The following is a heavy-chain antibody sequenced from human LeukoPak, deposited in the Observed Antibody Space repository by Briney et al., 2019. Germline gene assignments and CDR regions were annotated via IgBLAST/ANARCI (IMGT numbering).Heavy chain of an antibody. J-gene: IGHJ4*02. CDR3: ARVIVATISFDY. CDR2: INPNSGGT. D-gene: IGHD5-12*01. V-gene: IGHV1-2*02. CDR1: GYTFTGYY. Sequence: GASVKVSCKASGYTFTGYYMHWVRQPPGPGLEWMGWINPNSGGTNYAQKFQGRVTMTRDTSISTAYMELSRLRSDDTAVYYCARVIVATISFDYWGQGTLVTVSS.